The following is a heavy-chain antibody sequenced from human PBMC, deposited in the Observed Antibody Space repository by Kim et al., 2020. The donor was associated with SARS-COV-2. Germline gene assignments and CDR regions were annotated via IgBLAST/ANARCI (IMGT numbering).Heavy chain of an antibody. CDR3: ERLRGTGTTRSQSYRHYMDL. CDR2: IDWEHEK. Sequence: SGPTLVNPTQTLTLTCPFSGFSLFTSEMCVNWFRQPPGKALKWLDRIDWEHEKYYNTSLKTRHTISKYTSKNQVILTMTNMDPVDTATYFCERLRGTGTTRSQSYRHYMDLWGKGTTVSVSS. D-gene: IGHD1-7*01. CDR1: GFSLFTSEMC. J-gene: IGHJ6*03. V-gene: IGHV2-70*11.